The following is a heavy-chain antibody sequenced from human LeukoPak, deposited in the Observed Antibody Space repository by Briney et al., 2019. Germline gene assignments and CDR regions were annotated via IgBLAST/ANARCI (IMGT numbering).Heavy chain of an antibody. J-gene: IGHJ4*02. Sequence: GGSLRLSCAASGFTFSSYAMSWVRQAPGKGLEWVSAISGSGGSTYYADSVKGRFTISRDNSKNTLYLQMNSLRAEGTAVYYCAKVPYSSGWALDYWGQGTLVTVSS. CDR1: GFTFSSYA. D-gene: IGHD6-19*01. CDR3: AKVPYSSGWALDY. CDR2: ISGSGGST. V-gene: IGHV3-23*01.